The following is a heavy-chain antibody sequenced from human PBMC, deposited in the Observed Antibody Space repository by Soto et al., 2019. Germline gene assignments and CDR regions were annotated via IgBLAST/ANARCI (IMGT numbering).Heavy chain of an antibody. V-gene: IGHV3-21*01. Sequence: GGSLRLSCAASGFTFSSYSMNWVRQAPGKGLEWVSSISSSSSYIYYADSVKGRFTISRDNAKNSLYLQMNSLRAEDTAVYYCARDLVAVAGTGGEYYYYYGIDVWGQGTTVTVSS. D-gene: IGHD6-19*01. J-gene: IGHJ6*02. CDR2: ISSSSSYI. CDR3: ARDLVAVAGTGGEYYYYYGIDV. CDR1: GFTFSSYS.